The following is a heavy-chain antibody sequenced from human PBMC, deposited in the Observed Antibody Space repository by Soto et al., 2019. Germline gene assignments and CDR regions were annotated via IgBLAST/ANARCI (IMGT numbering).Heavy chain of an antibody. Sequence: QVQLVQSGPEVKKPGSSVKVSCKASGGTFRTYAVSWVRRAPGHGLEWLGGIIPAHDTPNYAPRFEGRVTITADESTKQATMDRKSLKSNDTAVNYCPRDGRANKLRTKNSFYGMAAWARGPRSPSP. CDR2: IIPAHDTP. V-gene: IGHV1-69*01. J-gene: IGHJ6*02. CDR3: PRDGRANKLRTKNSFYGMAA. CDR1: GGTFRTYA.